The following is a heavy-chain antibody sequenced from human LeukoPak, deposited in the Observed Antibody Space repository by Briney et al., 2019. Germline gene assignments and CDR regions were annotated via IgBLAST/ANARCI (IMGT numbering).Heavy chain of an antibody. CDR3: AKEVRDSSGIPRD. Sequence: SGGSLRLSCAASGFTFSSYSMNWVRQAPGKGLEWVSYISSSSSTIYYADSVKGRFTISRDNAKNSLYLQMNSLRAEDTAVYYCAKEVRDSSGIPRDWGQGTLVTVSS. CDR2: ISSSSSTI. V-gene: IGHV3-48*01. D-gene: IGHD3-22*01. J-gene: IGHJ4*02. CDR1: GFTFSSYS.